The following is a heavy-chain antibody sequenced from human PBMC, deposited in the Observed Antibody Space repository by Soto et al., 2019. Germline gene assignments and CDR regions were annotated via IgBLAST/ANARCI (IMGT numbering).Heavy chain of an antibody. CDR2: IYHSGST. Sequence: SETLSLTCAVSGGSISSSNWWSWVRQPPGKGLEWIGEIYHSGSTNYNPSLKSRVTISVDKSKNQFSLKLSSVTAADTAVYYCARVRSRLVAASGTFDYWGQGTLVTVS. D-gene: IGHD6-6*01. CDR3: ARVRSRLVAASGTFDY. J-gene: IGHJ4*02. CDR1: GGSISSSNW. V-gene: IGHV4-4*02.